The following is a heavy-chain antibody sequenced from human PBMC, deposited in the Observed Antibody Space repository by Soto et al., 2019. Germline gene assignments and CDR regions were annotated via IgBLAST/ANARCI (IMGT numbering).Heavy chain of an antibody. V-gene: IGHV1-18*01. Sequence: QVQLVQSGAEVKKPGASVKVSCKASGYSFTSYGITWVRQAPGQGLEWLGWISPYNGDTSYGQKPQCRVNMTTDPASGIAYMEMRSRRSDDTAVYYCARGGLGYCSGGSCPKNWFGPCGQGTLVTVSS. J-gene: IGHJ5*02. D-gene: IGHD2-15*01. CDR3: ARGGLGYCSGGSCPKNWFGP. CDR1: GYSFTSYG. CDR2: ISPYNGDT.